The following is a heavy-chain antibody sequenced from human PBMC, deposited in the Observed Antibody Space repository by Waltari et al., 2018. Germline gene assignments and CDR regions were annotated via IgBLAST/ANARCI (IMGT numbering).Heavy chain of an antibody. Sequence: QVNLVESGGGVVQPGGSLSLSCATSGFPFSSFGMHWVCQAPGKGLGWVALIWFDGRDKFYADSVRGRFTISRDNSARTLYLDMDSLRLDDTAMYYCAKDAFGNTYLDFWGQGTLVTVSS. J-gene: IGHJ4*02. V-gene: IGHV3-30*02. CDR3: AKDAFGNTYLDF. D-gene: IGHD2-2*02. CDR1: GFPFSSFG. CDR2: IWFDGRDK.